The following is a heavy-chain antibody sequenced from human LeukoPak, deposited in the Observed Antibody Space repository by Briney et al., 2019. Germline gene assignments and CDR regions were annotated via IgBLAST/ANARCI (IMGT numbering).Heavy chain of an antibody. J-gene: IGHJ5*02. Sequence: GASVKVSCKASGYTFTTYAIHWVRQAPGQRLEWMGWINAGNGNTKYSQEFQGRVTITRDTSASTAYMELSSLRSEDMAVYYCARGGYCSTTSCNQFNWFAPWGQGTLVTVSS. CDR3: ARGGYCSTTSCNQFNWFAP. CDR2: INAGNGNT. CDR1: GYTFTTYA. V-gene: IGHV1-3*03. D-gene: IGHD2-2*01.